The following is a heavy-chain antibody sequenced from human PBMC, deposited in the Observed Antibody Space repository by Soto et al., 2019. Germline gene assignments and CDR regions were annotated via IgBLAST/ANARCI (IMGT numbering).Heavy chain of an antibody. V-gene: IGHV3-23*01. J-gene: IGHJ6*02. CDR1: GFTFSSYA. CDR2: ISGSGGST. D-gene: IGHD3-3*01. CDR3: AKDTPSSHYDFWSGDYYYGMDV. Sequence: GGALRRSCAASGFTFSSYAMGWVRQAPGKGLEWVSAISGSGGSTYYADSVKGRFTISRDNSKNTLYLQMNSLRAEDTAVYYCAKDTPSSHYDFWSGDYYYGMDVWGQGTTVTVSS.